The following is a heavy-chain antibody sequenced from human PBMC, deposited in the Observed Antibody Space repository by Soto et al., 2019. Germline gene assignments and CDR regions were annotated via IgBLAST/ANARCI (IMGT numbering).Heavy chain of an antibody. Sequence: PVGSLRLSCAASGFTFTTYAISWVRQAPGKGLEWVSAISGTGGTTYYTDSVKGRFTISRDNSKNTLFLHMNSLRAEDSAVYYCAKSGGTYYGPNYFDYWGQGTLVTVSS. CDR1: GFTFTTYA. CDR2: ISGTGGTT. D-gene: IGHD1-26*01. J-gene: IGHJ4*02. CDR3: AKSGGTYYGPNYFDY. V-gene: IGHV3-23*01.